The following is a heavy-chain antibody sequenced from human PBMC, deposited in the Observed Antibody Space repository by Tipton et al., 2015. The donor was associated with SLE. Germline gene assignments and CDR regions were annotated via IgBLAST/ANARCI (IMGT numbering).Heavy chain of an antibody. CDR1: GGSLSSYY. D-gene: IGHD1-1*01. V-gene: IGHV4-59*01. Sequence: TLSLTCTLSGGSLSSYYWSWIRQPPGKGLEWIGYINYSGSTKYNPSLKSRGTISVDMSKNQFSLRLNSVTAADTVLYYCARVRTATGWFDSWGQGTLVTVSS. J-gene: IGHJ5*01. CDR2: INYSGST. CDR3: ARVRTATGWFDS.